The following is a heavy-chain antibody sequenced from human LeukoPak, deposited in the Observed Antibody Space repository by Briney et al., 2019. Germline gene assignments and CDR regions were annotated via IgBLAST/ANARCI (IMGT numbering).Heavy chain of an antibody. Sequence: PGMSLRLSCVASGFSFSTYGMHWVRRAPGKGLEWVALIWYDGSEEYYADSVKGRFTISRDNSKNTLYLQMNRLRVEDTAMYYCATSAHKTMVVFDYWGQGTLVTVSS. D-gene: IGHD3-10*01. CDR2: IWYDGSEE. V-gene: IGHV3-33*01. CDR3: ATSAHKTMVVFDY. J-gene: IGHJ4*02. CDR1: GFSFSTYG.